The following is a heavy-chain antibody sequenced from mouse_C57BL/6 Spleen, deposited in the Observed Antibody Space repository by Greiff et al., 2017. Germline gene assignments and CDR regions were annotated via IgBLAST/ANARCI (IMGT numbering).Heavy chain of an antibody. Sequence: EVQLQESGPELVKPGASVKIPCTASGYTFTDYNMDWVKQSHGKSLEWIGDINPNNGGTIYNQTFKGKATLTVDKSSSTAYMELRSLTSEDTAVDYCARERLYGTYGAIDYWGQGTSVTVS. CDR2: INPNNGGT. CDR1: GYTFTDYN. D-gene: IGHD2-1*01. J-gene: IGHJ4*01. CDR3: ARERLYGTYGAIDY. V-gene: IGHV1-18*01.